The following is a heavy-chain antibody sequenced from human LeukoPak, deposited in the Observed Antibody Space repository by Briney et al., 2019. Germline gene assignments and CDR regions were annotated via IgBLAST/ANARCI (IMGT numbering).Heavy chain of an antibody. CDR2: IFPDDSDT. CDR1: RYIFTNYW. Sequence: GESLKISCEASRYIFTNYWIAWVRHMPGKGLECIGIIFPDDSDTRYSPSFQGQVTISVDKSISTTFLQWNILKASDTAIYFCARPQTGAGDAFDLWDQGTLVTVSS. V-gene: IGHV5-51*01. CDR3: ARPQTGAGDAFDL. D-gene: IGHD3-10*01. J-gene: IGHJ3*01.